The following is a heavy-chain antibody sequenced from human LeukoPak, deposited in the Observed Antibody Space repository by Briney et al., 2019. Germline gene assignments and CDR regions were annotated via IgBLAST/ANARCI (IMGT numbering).Heavy chain of an antibody. CDR3: ARSRYDSSAKRGFYFDY. D-gene: IGHD3-22*01. V-gene: IGHV3-64*02. CDR1: GFXFSAYT. Sequence: GGSLRLSCAASGFXFSAYTIHWVRQAPGKGLEYVSAITSNGGTTYYADSVKGRFTISRDNSKNTLYLQMGSLRAEDMAVYYCARSRYDSSAKRGFYFDYWGQGTLVTVSS. J-gene: IGHJ4*02. CDR2: ITSNGGTT.